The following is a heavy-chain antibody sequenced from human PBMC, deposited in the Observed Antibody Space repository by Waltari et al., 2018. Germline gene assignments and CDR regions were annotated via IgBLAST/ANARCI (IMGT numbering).Heavy chain of an antibody. D-gene: IGHD2-2*01. CDR2: IKPSTGRT. V-gene: IGHV1-2*02. J-gene: IGHJ5*02. CDR1: GYTFTGYY. Sequence: QVQLVQSGAEVKKPGASEKVSCKASGYTFTGYYMHWVRQAPGQGLGWRGWIKPSTGRTNYDKKFQGRVTMTRDTSSSPAYMELSRLRSDDTAVYYWARAVDCSSTSCSSWFDPWGQGTLVTVSS. CDR3: ARAVDCSSTSCSSWFDP.